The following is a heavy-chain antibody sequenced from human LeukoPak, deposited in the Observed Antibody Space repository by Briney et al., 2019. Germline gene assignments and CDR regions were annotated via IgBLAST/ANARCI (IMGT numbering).Heavy chain of an antibody. CDR2: ISSSSSYI. V-gene: IGHV3-21*01. J-gene: IGHJ6*03. D-gene: IGHD3-3*01. CDR3: ARELWADPYDFWSGPPHYMDV. Sequence: PGGSLRLSCAASGFTFSSYSMNWVRQAPGKGLEWVSSISSSSSYIYYADSVKGRFTISRDNAKNSLYLQMNSLRAEDTAVYYCARELWADPYDFWSGPPHYMDVWGKGTTVTVSS. CDR1: GFTFSSYS.